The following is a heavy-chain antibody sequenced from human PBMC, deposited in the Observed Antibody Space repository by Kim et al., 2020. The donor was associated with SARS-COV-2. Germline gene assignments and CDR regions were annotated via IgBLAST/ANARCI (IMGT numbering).Heavy chain of an antibody. Sequence: SETLSLTCTVSGGSVSSGSYYWSWIRQPPGKGLEWIGYIYYSGSTNYNPSLKSRVTISVDTSKNQFSLKLSSVTAADTAVYYCARDLSSSWYLNAGDGMDVWGQGTTVTVSS. V-gene: IGHV4-61*01. CDR3: ARDLSSSWYLNAGDGMDV. CDR2: IYYSGST. D-gene: IGHD6-13*01. CDR1: GGSVSSGSYY. J-gene: IGHJ6*02.